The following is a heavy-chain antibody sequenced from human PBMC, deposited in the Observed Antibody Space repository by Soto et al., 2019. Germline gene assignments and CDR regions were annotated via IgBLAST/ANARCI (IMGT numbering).Heavy chain of an antibody. CDR1: GLSITDSEMG. V-gene: IGHV2-26*01. CDR3: ARRHLAVAVSPWFDP. CDR2: IDSSGEK. J-gene: IGHJ5*02. D-gene: IGHD6-19*01. Sequence: QVTLKESGPVLVKPTETLTLRCTVSGLSITDSEMGVSWIRQPPRQPPEWLAHIDSSGEKSYRTFLKSRLAISKDTSKSQIVLTMTNMDPADTATYYCARRHLAVAVSPWFDPWGQGIPVTVSS.